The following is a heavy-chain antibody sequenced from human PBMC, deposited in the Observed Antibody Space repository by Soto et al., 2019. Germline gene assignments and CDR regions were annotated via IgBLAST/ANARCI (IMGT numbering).Heavy chain of an antibody. CDR3: ASLVSRALEY. V-gene: IGHV3-33*01. CDR2: IWYDGSNK. Sequence: PGGSLRLSCAASGFTVSSYGMHWVRQAPGKGLEGVAVIWYDGSNKYYADSVKGRFTISRDNSKNTLYLQMNSLRAEDTAVYYCASLVSRALEYWGQGTLVTVSS. CDR1: GFTVSSYG. J-gene: IGHJ4*02.